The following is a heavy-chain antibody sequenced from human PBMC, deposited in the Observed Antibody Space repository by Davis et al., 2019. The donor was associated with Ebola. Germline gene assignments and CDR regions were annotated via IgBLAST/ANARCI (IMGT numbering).Heavy chain of an antibody. V-gene: IGHV1-69*13. CDR1: GGSFRTFA. J-gene: IGHJ3*01. CDR3: ATSPIVGPSINTFDV. CDR2: ISPIFGTA. Sequence: AASVKVSCKASGGSFRTFAISWVRQAPGQGLEWMGGISPIFGTANHAQKFQGRVTITADESTSTVSMDLSSLRSEDSAMYYCATSPIVGPSINTFDVWGQGTMVTVSS. D-gene: IGHD2-21*01.